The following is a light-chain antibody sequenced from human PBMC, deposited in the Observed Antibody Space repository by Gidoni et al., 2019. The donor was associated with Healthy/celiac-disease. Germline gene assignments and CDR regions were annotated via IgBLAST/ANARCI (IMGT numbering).Light chain of an antibody. V-gene: IGKV3-15*01. J-gene: IGKJ2*01. Sequence: EILMTQSPATLSVSPGERATLTCSASQSVSSNLAWYQQKPGQAPRLLIYGASTRDTGIPARFSGSGSGTEFTLTISSLQAEDFAVYYCQQYNNWPPYTFGQGTKLEIK. CDR1: QSVSSN. CDR2: GAS. CDR3: QQYNNWPPYT.